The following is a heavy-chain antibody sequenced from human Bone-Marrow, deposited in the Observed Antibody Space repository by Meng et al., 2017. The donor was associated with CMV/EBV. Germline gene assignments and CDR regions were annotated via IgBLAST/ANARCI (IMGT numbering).Heavy chain of an antibody. D-gene: IGHD2-2*01. CDR2: ISSSGSTI. CDR3: ARYIVVVPAARRIDAFDI. J-gene: IGHJ3*02. CDR1: GFIFNTYD. Sequence: GESLKISCVASGFIFNTYDMSWVRQAPGKGLEWVSYISSSGSTIYYADSVKGRFTISRDNAKNSLYLQMNSLRAEDTAVYYCARYIVVVPAARRIDAFDIWGQGTMVTVSS. V-gene: IGHV3-11*01.